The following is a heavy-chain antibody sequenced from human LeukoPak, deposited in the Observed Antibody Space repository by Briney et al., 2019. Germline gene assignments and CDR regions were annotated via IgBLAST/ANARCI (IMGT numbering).Heavy chain of an antibody. CDR3: ARFKLSSGYHPFDY. D-gene: IGHD5-12*01. CDR1: GFTFSSYS. J-gene: IGHJ4*02. Sequence: PGGSLRLSCAVAGFTFSSYSMHWVRQAPGKGLGWVAVISYDGSNKYYADSVEGRFSISRDNSQNTLYLQMNILRAEDTAVYHCARFKLSSGYHPFDYWGQGTLVTVSS. V-gene: IGHV3-30*04. CDR2: ISYDGSNK.